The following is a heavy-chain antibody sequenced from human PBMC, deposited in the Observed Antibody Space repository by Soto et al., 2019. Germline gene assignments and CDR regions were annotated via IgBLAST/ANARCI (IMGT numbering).Heavy chain of an antibody. CDR2: IYYSGRT. J-gene: IGHJ6*03. D-gene: IGHD2-15*01. CDR1: GGSISSYY. Sequence: QVQLQESGPGLVKPSETLSLTCTVSGGSISSYYWSWIRQPPGKGLEWIGYIYYSGRTNYNTSLKSRVTISVDTSKNQFSLKLSSVTAADTAVYYCARSYRRYCSGGSCYSYYYYYMDVWGKATTVTVS. CDR3: ARSYRRYCSGGSCYSYYYYYMDV. V-gene: IGHV4-59*01.